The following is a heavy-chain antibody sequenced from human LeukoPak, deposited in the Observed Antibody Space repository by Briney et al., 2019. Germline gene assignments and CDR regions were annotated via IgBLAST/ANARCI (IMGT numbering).Heavy chain of an antibody. D-gene: IGHD5-12*01. CDR1: GYTFTDYY. J-gene: IGHJ6*03. Sequence: ASVKVSCKTSGYTFTDYYIHWVRQAPGQGPEWMGWINPNSGGTNYAQNLQGRVTMTRDTSISTAYMELSRLRSDDTAVYYCARARGLRDYMDVWGKGTTVTVSS. CDR3: ARARGLRDYMDV. CDR2: INPNSGGT. V-gene: IGHV1-2*02.